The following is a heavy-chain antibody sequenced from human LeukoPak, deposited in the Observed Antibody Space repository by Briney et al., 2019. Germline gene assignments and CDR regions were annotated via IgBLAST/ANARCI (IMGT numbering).Heavy chain of an antibody. Sequence: GRSLRLSCAASGFTFSSFGMPWVRQAPGKGLEWVAAISNDGINNYYADSVNGRFTISRDNSKNTLYLLVNTLRGEDTAVYYCAKEMGSRSSLFYFDYWGQGTLLTVSS. V-gene: IGHV3-30*18. CDR2: ISNDGINN. CDR1: GFTFSSFG. D-gene: IGHD3-10*01. CDR3: AKEMGSRSSLFYFDY. J-gene: IGHJ4*01.